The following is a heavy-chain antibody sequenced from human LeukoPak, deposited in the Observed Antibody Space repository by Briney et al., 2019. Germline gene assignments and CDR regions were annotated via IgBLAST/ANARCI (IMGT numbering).Heavy chain of an antibody. Sequence: MPGGSLRLSCAASGFTFSSYSMNWVRQAPGKGLEWVSSISSSSSYIYYADSVKGRFTISRDNAKNSLYLQMNSLRAEDTAVYYCARGAFYYDSSGYYNWGSAYWGQGTLVTVSS. CDR3: ARGAFYYDSSGYYNWGSAY. J-gene: IGHJ4*02. V-gene: IGHV3-21*01. D-gene: IGHD3-22*01. CDR2: ISSSSSYI. CDR1: GFTFSSYS.